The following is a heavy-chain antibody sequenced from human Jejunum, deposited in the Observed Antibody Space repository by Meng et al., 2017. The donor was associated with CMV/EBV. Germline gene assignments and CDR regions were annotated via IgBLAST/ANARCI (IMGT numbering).Heavy chain of an antibody. CDR2: RYYTSNWSS. CDR3: STGEESSIDY. V-gene: IGHV6-1*01. CDR1: GDSGGTNTVA. J-gene: IGHJ4*02. D-gene: IGHD6-19*01. Sequence: PPPQSGRVLMHPSHTPTTPCDISGDSGGTNTVACNWITLNRLRGIEWMSRRYYTSNWSSEYTRSIRTGITPKTESSLNQFSMTLAYATLYDTAVYHCSTGEESSIDYWGQGTLVTVSS.